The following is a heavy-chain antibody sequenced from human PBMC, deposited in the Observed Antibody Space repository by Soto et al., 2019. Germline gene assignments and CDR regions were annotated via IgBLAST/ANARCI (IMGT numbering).Heavy chain of an antibody. J-gene: IGHJ1*01. Sequence: PGGSLRLSCAASGFTFSSYAMSWVRQAPGKGLEWVSAISGSGGSTYYADSVKGRFTISRDNSKNTLYLQMNSLRAEDTAVYYCAKGPRSGWYVGYFQHWGQGTLVTVSS. CDR1: GFTFSSYA. D-gene: IGHD6-19*01. CDR2: ISGSGGST. V-gene: IGHV3-23*01. CDR3: AKGPRSGWYVGYFQH.